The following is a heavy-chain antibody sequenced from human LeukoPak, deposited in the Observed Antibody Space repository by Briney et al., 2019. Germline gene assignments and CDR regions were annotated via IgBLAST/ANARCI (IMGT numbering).Heavy chain of an antibody. CDR1: GGSISSSSYY. CDR3: ARHDDFWSGYNWFDP. V-gene: IGHV4-39*01. D-gene: IGHD3-3*01. J-gene: IGHJ5*02. Sequence: SETLSLTRTVSGGSISSSSYYWGWIRQPPGKGLEWIGSIYYSGSTYYNPSLKSRVTISVDTSKNQFSLKLSSVTAADTAVYYCARHDDFWSGYNWFDPWGQGTLVTVSS. CDR2: IYYSGST.